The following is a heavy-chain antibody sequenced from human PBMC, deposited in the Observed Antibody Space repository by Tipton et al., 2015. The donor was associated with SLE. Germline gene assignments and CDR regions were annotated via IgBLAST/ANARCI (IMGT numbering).Heavy chain of an antibody. D-gene: IGHD4-11*01. Sequence: SLRLSCAASGFTLSSYSMNWVRQAPGKGLEWVSYISSTSSTIYYADSVKGRFTISRDNAKNSLYLQMNSLRAEDTAVYYCAKGKLQYATSSGYFESWGQGTLVTVSS. J-gene: IGHJ4*03. CDR2: ISSTSSTI. V-gene: IGHV3-48*01. CDR3: AKGKLQYATSSGYFES. CDR1: GFTLSSYS.